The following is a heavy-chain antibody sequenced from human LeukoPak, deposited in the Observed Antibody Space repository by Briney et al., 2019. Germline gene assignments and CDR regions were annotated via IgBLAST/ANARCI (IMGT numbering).Heavy chain of an antibody. Sequence: ASVKVSCKASGYTFTGYYMHWVRQAPGHGLEWMGWINPNSGGTNYAQKFQGRVTMTRDTSISTAYLQWSSLKASDTAMYYCARQLLHLGWFDPWGQGTLVTVSS. V-gene: IGHV1-2*02. CDR1: GYTFTGYY. J-gene: IGHJ5*02. CDR3: ARQLLHLGWFDP. D-gene: IGHD1-26*01. CDR2: INPNSGGT.